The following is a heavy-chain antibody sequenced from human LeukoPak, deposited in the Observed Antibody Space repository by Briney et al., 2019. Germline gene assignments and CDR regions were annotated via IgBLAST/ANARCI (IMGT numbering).Heavy chain of an antibody. CDR2: IFGSGGSP. D-gene: IGHD5-18*01. V-gene: IGHV3-23*01. CDR1: GFTFGSHA. CDR3: GKTAVGYSSGQKPAWPVDY. Sequence: GGSLRLSCEASGFTFGSHAMYWVRQAPGKGLEWVAGIFGSGGSPHYADSVKGRFTISRDNSRNTVYLQINSLRAEDTAVYYCGKTAVGYSSGQKPAWPVDYWGQGTLVTVSS. J-gene: IGHJ4*02.